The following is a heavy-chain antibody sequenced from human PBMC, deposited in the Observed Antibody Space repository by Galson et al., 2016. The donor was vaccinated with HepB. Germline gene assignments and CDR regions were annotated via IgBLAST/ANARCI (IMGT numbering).Heavy chain of an antibody. J-gene: IGHJ5*01. V-gene: IGHV3-74*01. D-gene: IGHD3-10*01. CDR1: GFTFSTYW. Sequence: SLRLSCAASGFTFSTYWMHWLRHVPGKGLVWVARINLDGSATNYADSVKGRFTVSRDNAQNTLFLQMDSLRDDDTAVYYCAREEITVVGGVITPRFDSWGQGTLVTVSS. CDR3: AREEITVVGGVITPRFDS. CDR2: INLDGSAT.